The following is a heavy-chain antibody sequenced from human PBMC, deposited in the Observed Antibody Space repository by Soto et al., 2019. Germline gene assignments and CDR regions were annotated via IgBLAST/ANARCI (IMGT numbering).Heavy chain of an antibody. J-gene: IGHJ6*04. V-gene: IGHV3-23*01. D-gene: IGHD3-10*01. CDR2: ISGSGGST. CDR1: GFTFSSYA. Sequence: EVQLLESGGGLVQPGGSLRLSCAASGFTFSSYAMSWVRQAPGKGLEWVSAISGSGGSTYYADSVKGRFTISSDNSKNTLYLQINSLRAEDTAVYYCAKDRRRGDYYYYGMEVWGEGTTVTVSS. CDR3: AKDRRRGDYYYYGMEV.